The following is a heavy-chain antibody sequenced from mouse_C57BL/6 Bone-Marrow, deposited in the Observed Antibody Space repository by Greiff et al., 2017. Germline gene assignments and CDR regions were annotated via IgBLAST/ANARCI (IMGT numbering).Heavy chain of an antibody. CDR3: ANSNLFYYAMDY. V-gene: IGHV5-12*01. J-gene: IGHJ4*01. CDR1: GFTFSDSY. D-gene: IGHD2-5*01. CDR2: ISNGGGST. Sequence: EVTLVESGGGLVQPGGSLKLSCAASGFTFSDSYMYWVRQTPEKRLEWVAYISNGGGSTYYPDPVKGRFTISRDNAKNTLYLQMSRLKSDDTAMYYCANSNLFYYAMDYWGQGTSVTVSS.